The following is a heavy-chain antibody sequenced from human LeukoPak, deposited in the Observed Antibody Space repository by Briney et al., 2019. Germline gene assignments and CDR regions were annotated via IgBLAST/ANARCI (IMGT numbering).Heavy chain of an antibody. D-gene: IGHD6-19*01. CDR2: IKSKTDGGTT. V-gene: IGHV3-15*01. CDR1: GFTFSNAW. CDR3: TTTTVAGTVDY. Sequence: GGSLRLSCAASGFTFSNAWMSWVRQAPGKGLEWVGRIKSKTDGGTTDYVAPVKGRFTISRDDSKNTLYLQMNSLKTEDTAVYYCTTTTVAGTVDYWGQGTLVTVSS. J-gene: IGHJ4*02.